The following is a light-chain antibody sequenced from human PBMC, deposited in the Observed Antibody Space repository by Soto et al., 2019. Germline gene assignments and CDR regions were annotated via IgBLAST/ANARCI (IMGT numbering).Light chain of an antibody. V-gene: IGLV2-11*01. J-gene: IGLJ1*01. CDR1: SDDVGGYTY. Sequence: QSVLTQPRSVSGSPGQSVTISCAGTSDDVGGYTYVSWYQHHPGRAPKLMIYDVSKRPSGVPDRFSGSKSGNTASLTISGLQAEDEADYYCSSYTTSSSYVFGAGTKVTVL. CDR3: SSYTTSSSYV. CDR2: DVS.